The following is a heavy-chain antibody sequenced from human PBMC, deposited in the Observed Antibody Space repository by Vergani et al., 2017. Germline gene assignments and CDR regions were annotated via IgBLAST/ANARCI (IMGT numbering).Heavy chain of an antibody. V-gene: IGHV2-5*04. J-gene: IGHJ6*03. Sequence: QITLKESGPTLVKPTQTLTLTCTFSGFSLNTRGVSVAWIRQPPGKALDWLALIYWNDDQHYSPSLNNRVTITNDTSKNQVVLTMTNMDYVDTGTYYCVYRKTECGTTGCFYPFYSYYYMDVWGKGTTVTVSS. CDR2: IYWNDDQ. D-gene: IGHD1-7*01. CDR3: VYRKTECGTTGCFYPFYSYYYMDV. CDR1: GFSLNTRGVS.